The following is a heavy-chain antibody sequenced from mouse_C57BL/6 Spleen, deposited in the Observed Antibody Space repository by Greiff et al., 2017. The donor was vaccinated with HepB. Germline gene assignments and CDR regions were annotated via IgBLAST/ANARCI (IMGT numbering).Heavy chain of an antibody. Sequence: DVQLQESGPGLVKPSQSLSLTCSVTGYSITSGYYWNWIRQFPGNKLEWMGYISYDGSNNYNPSLKNRISITRDTSKNQFFLKLNSVTTEDTATYYCAREKDDYEYYFDDWGQGTTRTVSS. J-gene: IGHJ2*01. V-gene: IGHV3-6*01. CDR1: GYSITSGYY. CDR3: AREKDDYEYYFDD. CDR2: ISYDGSN. D-gene: IGHD2-4*01.